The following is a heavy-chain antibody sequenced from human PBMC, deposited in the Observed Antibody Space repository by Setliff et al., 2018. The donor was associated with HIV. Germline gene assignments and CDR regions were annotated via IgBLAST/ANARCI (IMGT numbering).Heavy chain of an antibody. V-gene: IGHV4-61*02. Sequence: PSETLSLTCTVADGSISTGSYYWSWVRQPAGRGLEWIGRIYTSGTTNYNPSLKSRVTISMDTSKSQFSLRLTSVTAADTAVYYCAGQDIDAVPALGAFDIWGQGTMVTVSS. CDR1: DGSISTGSYY. J-gene: IGHJ3*02. CDR2: IYTSGTT. D-gene: IGHD2-2*01. CDR3: AGQDIDAVPALGAFDI.